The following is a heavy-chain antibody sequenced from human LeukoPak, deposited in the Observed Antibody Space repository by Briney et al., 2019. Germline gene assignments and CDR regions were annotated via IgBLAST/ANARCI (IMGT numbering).Heavy chain of an antibody. CDR2: TNGGGDNT. Sequence: GGSLRLSCAASGFPFSSYAMSWVRQAPGKGLEWVAATNGGGDNTYYADSVRGRFTISRDNSKSTLILQMNGLRGEDTALYYCAKDLWSVAVSGLDHWGQGTRVTVSS. V-gene: IGHV3-23*01. CDR1: GFPFSSYA. J-gene: IGHJ4*02. D-gene: IGHD3-3*01. CDR3: AKDLWSVAVSGLDH.